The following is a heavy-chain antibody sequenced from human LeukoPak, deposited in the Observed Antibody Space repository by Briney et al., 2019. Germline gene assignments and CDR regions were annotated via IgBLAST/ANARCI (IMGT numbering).Heavy chain of an antibody. CDR3: ARDRSPLY. CDR1: GGSISSYY. Sequence: SETLSLTCTVSGGSISSYYWSWIRQPPGKGLEWIGYIYYSGSTSYNPSLKSRVTISVDTSKNQFSVKLSSVTAADTAVYYCARDRSPLYWGQGTLVTVSS. V-gene: IGHV4-59*01. D-gene: IGHD3-10*01. J-gene: IGHJ4*02. CDR2: IYYSGST.